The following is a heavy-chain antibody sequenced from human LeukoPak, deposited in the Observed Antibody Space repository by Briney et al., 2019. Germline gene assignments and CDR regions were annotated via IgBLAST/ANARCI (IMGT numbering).Heavy chain of an antibody. D-gene: IGHD3-22*01. Sequence: ASVKVCKASGYTFTSYYMHWVRQAPGQGLEWMGIINPSGGSTSYAQKFQGRVTMTRDTSTSTVYMELSSLRSEDTAVYYCARDRGYMDVWGQGTTVTVSS. CDR1: GYTFTSYY. CDR2: INPSGGST. J-gene: IGHJ6*02. V-gene: IGHV1-46*01. CDR3: ARDRGYMDV.